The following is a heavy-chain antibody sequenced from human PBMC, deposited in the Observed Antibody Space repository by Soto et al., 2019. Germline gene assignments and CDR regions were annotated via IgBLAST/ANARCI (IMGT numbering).Heavy chain of an antibody. V-gene: IGHV3-23*01. CDR2: ISGSGGST. D-gene: IGHD3-9*01. CDR1: GFTFSSYT. Sequence: PGGSLILSCAASGFTFSSYTMSWVRQAPGKGLEWVSAISGSGGSTYYADSVKGRFTISRDNSKNTLYLQMNSLRAEDTAVYYCAKSLRLRYFDTNTSRVEYWGQGTLVTV. CDR3: AKSLRLRYFDTNTSRVEY. J-gene: IGHJ4*02.